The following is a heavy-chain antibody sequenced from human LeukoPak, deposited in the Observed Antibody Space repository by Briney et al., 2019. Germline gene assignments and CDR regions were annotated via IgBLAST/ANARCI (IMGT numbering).Heavy chain of an antibody. CDR1: GLTFSSYA. CDR3: AKETIAARPLNWFDP. D-gene: IGHD6-6*01. Sequence: GWSFRLSCAAYGLTFSSYAMSWVRQAPPQWLDWVSAFSCGGGSSFYADSVEGQFTISRDNSKNTLYLQMNSLRAEDTALYYCAKETIAARPLNWFDPWGQGTLVTVSS. J-gene: IGHJ5*02. V-gene: IGHV3-23*01. CDR2: FSCGGGSS.